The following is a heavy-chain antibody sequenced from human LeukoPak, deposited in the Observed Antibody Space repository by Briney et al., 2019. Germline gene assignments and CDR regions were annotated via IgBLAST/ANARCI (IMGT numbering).Heavy chain of an antibody. J-gene: IGHJ4*02. CDR3: AKVPIVVVTAIFDY. Sequence: GGSLSLSFAASGFTFSSYAMSWVRPAPGKGLEWVSAISCRGGSTYYADSVKGRFTISRDNSKNTLYLQMNSLRAEDTAVYYCAKVPIVVVTAIFDYWGQGTLVTVSP. V-gene: IGHV3-23*01. CDR1: GFTFSSYA. CDR2: ISCRGGST. D-gene: IGHD2-21*02.